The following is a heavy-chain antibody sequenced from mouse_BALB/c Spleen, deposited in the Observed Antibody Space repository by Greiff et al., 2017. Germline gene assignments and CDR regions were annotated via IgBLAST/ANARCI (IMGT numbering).Heavy chain of an antibody. V-gene: IGHV1S16*01. CDR2: INPSNGGT. J-gene: IGHJ4*01. D-gene: IGHD2-14*01. CDR3: TKGYRYDPYYAMDY. CDR1: GYTFTSYY. Sequence: QVQLQQSGAELVKPGASVKLSCKASGYTFTSYYMYWVKQRPGQGLEWIGEINPSNGGTNFNEKFKGKATLTADKSSSTAYMELSSLTSEDSAVYYCTKGYRYDPYYAMDYWGQGTSVTVSS.